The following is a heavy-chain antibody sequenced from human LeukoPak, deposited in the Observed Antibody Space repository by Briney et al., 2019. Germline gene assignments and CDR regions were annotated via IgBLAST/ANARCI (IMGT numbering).Heavy chain of an antibody. J-gene: IGHJ6*02. Sequence: GASVKVSCKASGGTFSSYAISWVRQAPGQGLEWMGWIGAYNGNTNYAQKLQGRVTMTTDTSTSTAYMELRSLRSDDTAVYYCARSSDQVLRFLEWLSLTNYYYGMDVWGQGTTVTVSS. D-gene: IGHD3-3*01. CDR1: GGTFSSYA. CDR2: IGAYNGNT. V-gene: IGHV1-18*01. CDR3: ARSSDQVLRFLEWLSLTNYYYGMDV.